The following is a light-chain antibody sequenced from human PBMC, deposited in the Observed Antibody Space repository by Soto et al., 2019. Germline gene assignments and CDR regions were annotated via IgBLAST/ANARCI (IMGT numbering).Light chain of an antibody. CDR2: DAS. CDR1: QSISLS. J-gene: IGKJ1*01. V-gene: IGKV1-5*01. Sequence: DIRMNQSPSTLSAFVGDRVTITCRASQSISLSLAWYQQKPGKAPDLLISDASNLERGVPSRFSGSGSGTEFTLTISSLQPDDFATYYCQQYNSYWTFGPGTKVGI. CDR3: QQYNSYWT.